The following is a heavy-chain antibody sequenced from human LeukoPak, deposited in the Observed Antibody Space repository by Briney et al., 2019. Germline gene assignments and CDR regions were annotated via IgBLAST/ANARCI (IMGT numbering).Heavy chain of an antibody. CDR2: ISSSGSTI. J-gene: IGHJ4*02. D-gene: IGHD3-16*02. CDR3: ARGDYVWGSYRYPSYFDY. CDR1: GFTFSSYE. Sequence: GGSLRLSCAASGFTFSSYEMNWVRQAPGKGLEWVSYISSSGSTIYYADSVKGRFTISRDNAKNSLYLQMNSLRAEDTAVYYCARGDYVWGSYRYPSYFDYWGQGTLVTVSS. V-gene: IGHV3-48*03.